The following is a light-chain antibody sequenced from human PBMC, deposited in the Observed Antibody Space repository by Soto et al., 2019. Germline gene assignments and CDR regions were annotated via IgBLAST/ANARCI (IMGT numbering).Light chain of an antibody. J-gene: IGLJ2*01. CDR3: SSYTSSSTRVV. CDR2: EVS. Sequence: QSVLTQPASVSGSPGQSITISCTGTSSDVGGYNYVSWYQQHPGKAPKLMIYEVSNRPSGVSNRFSGSKSGETASLTISGLQAEDEADYYCSSYTSSSTRVVFGGGTKLTV. V-gene: IGLV2-14*01. CDR1: SSDVGGYNY.